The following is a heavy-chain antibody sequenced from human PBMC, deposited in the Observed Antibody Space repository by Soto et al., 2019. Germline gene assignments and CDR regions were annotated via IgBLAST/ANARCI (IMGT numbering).Heavy chain of an antibody. CDR2: IRPSGGGT. CDR3: AREPKEGFYFDY. V-gene: IGHV1-46*01. CDR1: GYTFIDYY. Sequence: ASVKVSCKASGYTFIDYYIQWVRQAPGQGLEWLGIIRPSGGGTEYAQSFQGRVTMTRDTSTSTVYMELTSLTSEDSAVYFCAREPKEGFYFDYWGQGIPVTVSS. J-gene: IGHJ4*02.